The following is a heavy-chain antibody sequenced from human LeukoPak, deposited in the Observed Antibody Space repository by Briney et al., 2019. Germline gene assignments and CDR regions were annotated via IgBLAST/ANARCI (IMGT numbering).Heavy chain of an antibody. CDR2: FDPEDGET. J-gene: IGHJ4*02. CDR1: GYILTELS. D-gene: IGHD3-22*01. Sequence: ASVKVSCKVSGYILTELSMHWVRQAPGKGLEWMGGFDPEDGETIYAQKFQGRVTMTEDTSTDTAYMELSSLRSEDTAVYYCATEKRESSGYAYYFDYWGQGTLVTVSS. V-gene: IGHV1-24*01. CDR3: ATEKRESSGYAYYFDY.